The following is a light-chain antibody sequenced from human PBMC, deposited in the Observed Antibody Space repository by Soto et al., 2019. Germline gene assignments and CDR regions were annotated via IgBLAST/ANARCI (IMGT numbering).Light chain of an antibody. CDR1: QSITNW. CDR3: QHYSGSALT. V-gene: IGKV1-5*01. J-gene: IGKJ4*01. CDR2: DAS. Sequence: DIQMTQSPSTLSASIGDRVTISCRASQSITNWLAWYQQKPGKAPKLLIYDASSLETGVPSRFSGSGSGTEFTLSISSLQPDDFATYYCQHYSGSALTFGGGTKVDIK.